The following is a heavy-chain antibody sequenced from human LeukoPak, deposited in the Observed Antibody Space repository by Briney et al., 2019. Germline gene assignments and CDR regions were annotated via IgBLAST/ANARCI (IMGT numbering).Heavy chain of an antibody. CDR1: GGSFSGYY. J-gene: IGHJ4*02. CDR3: ARVGGYIGY. Sequence: SETLSLTCAVYGGSFSGYYWSWIRQPPGKGLEWIGGINHSGSTNYNPSLKSRVTISVDTSKNQFSLKLSSVTAADTAVYYCARVGGYIGYWGQGTLVTVSS. V-gene: IGHV4-34*01. CDR2: INHSGST. D-gene: IGHD2-15*01.